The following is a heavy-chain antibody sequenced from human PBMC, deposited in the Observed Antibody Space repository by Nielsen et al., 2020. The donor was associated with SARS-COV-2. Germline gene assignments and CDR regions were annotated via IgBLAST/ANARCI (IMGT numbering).Heavy chain of an antibody. D-gene: IGHD3-16*01. CDR3: AKRRAVFMLTFGGEGAMDV. J-gene: IGHJ6*02. CDR1: GFTFNNYG. V-gene: IGHV3-30*18. CDR2: ISYEGSKK. Sequence: GESLKISCAASGFTFNNYGFDWVRQPPGKGLEWVASISYEGSKKYYGDSLTGRFTVSRDTSKNTVYLQMNSLSVEDTAVYHCAKRRAVFMLTFGGEGAMDVWGQGTTVSVSS.